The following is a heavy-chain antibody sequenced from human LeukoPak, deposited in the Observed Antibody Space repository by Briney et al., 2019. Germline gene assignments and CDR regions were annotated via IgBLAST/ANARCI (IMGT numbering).Heavy chain of an antibody. CDR3: ATMLEGYYFDY. V-gene: IGHV1-69*04. Sequence: ASVKVSCKASGGTFSSYAISWVRQAPGQGLEWMGRIIPILGIANYAQKFQGRVTITADKSTSTAYMELSSLRSEDTAVYYCATMLEGYYFDYWGQGNLVTVSS. CDR1: GGTFSSYA. D-gene: IGHD2-8*01. J-gene: IGHJ4*02. CDR2: IIPILGIA.